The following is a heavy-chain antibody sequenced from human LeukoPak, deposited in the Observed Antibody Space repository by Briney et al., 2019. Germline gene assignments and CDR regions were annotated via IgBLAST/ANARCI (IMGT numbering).Heavy chain of an antibody. CDR1: GYTFTSYG. V-gene: IGHV1-18*01. D-gene: IGHD2-15*01. CDR3: ARDATPVAATSGWFDP. J-gene: IGHJ5*02. Sequence: ASVKVSCKASGYTFTSYGISWVRQASGQGLEWMGWISAYNGNTNYAQKLQGRVTMTTDTSTSTAYMELRSLRSDDTAVYYCARDATPVAATSGWFDPWGQGTLVTVSS. CDR2: ISAYNGNT.